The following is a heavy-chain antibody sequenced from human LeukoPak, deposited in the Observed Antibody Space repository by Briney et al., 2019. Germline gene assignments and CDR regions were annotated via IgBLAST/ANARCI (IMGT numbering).Heavy chain of an antibody. J-gene: IGHJ6*03. D-gene: IGHD3-22*01. CDR1: GGSISSSSYY. CDR3: ARVRNYYDSSGYMDV. CDR2: VYHSGTS. Sequence: SETLSLTCTVSGGSISSSSYYWSWIRQPPGKGLEWIASVYHSGTSNYNPSLRSRVTISVDTSTNQFSLKLSSVTAADTAVYYCARVRNYYDSSGYMDVWGKGTTVTVSS. V-gene: IGHV4-61*01.